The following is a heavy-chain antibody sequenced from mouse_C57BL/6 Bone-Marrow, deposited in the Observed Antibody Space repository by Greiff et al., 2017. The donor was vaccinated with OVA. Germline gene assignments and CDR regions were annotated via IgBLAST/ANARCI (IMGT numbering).Heavy chain of an antibody. CDR2: IDPSDSYT. CDR1: GYTFTSYW. D-gene: IGHD1-1*01. CDR3: ARPLYGYWYFDV. J-gene: IGHJ1*03. V-gene: IGHV1-59*01. Sequence: QVQLKQPGAELVRPGTSVKLSCKASGYTFTSYWMHWVKQRPGQGLEWIGVIDPSDSYTNYNQKFKGKATLTVDTSSSTAYMQLSSLTSEDSAVYYCARPLYGYWYFDVWGTGTTVTVSS.